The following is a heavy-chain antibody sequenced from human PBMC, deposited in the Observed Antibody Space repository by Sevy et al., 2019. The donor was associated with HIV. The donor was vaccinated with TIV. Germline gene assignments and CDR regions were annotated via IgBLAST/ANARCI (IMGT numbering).Heavy chain of an antibody. CDR1: GFAFSKYS. V-gene: IGHV3-23*01. CDR3: AREGCTKPHDY. D-gene: IGHD2-8*01. Sequence: GGSLRLSCAASGFAFSKYSMSWVRQPPGKGLEWVSTLSFGCGEINHADSVKGRFTISRDNSKNSLYLQMNNLRAEDTAVYYCAREGCTKPHDYWGQGTLVTVSS. J-gene: IGHJ4*02. CDR2: LSFGCGEI.